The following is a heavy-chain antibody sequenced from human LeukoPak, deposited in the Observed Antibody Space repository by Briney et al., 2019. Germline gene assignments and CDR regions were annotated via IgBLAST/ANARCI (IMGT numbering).Heavy chain of an antibody. CDR1: GYTFTSYG. CDR3: AREAITIFGVVRTQTTTSPHRFDP. V-gene: IGHV1-18*01. D-gene: IGHD3-3*01. Sequence: ASVKVSCKASGYTFTSYGISWVRQAPGQGLEWMGWISAYNGNTNHAQKLQGRVTMTTDTSTSTVYMELSSLRSDDTAVYYCAREAITIFGVVRTQTTTSPHRFDPWGQGTLVTVSS. J-gene: IGHJ5*02. CDR2: ISAYNGNT.